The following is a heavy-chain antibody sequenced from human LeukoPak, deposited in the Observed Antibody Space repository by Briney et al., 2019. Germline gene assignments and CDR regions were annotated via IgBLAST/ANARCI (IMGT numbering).Heavy chain of an antibody. V-gene: IGHV1-69*05. D-gene: IGHD3-10*01. J-gene: IGHJ3*02. CDR2: IIPIFGTA. CDR3: ASDLDITMVRGVTFDAFDI. CDR1: GSTFSSYA. Sequence: ASVKVSCKASGSTFSSYAISWVRQAPGLELEWMGGIIPIFGTANYAQKFQGRVAITTDKSTSTAYMELSSLRSEDTAVYYCASDLDITMVRGVTFDAFDIWGQGTMVTVSS.